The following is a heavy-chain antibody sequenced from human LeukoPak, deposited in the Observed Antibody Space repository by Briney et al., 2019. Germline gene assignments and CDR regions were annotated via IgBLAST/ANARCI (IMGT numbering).Heavy chain of an antibody. D-gene: IGHD2-2*02. Sequence: PSETLSLTCTVSGGSISSYYWSWIRQPPGKGLEWIGYIYYSGSTNYNPSLKSRVTISVDTSKNQFSLKLSSVTAADTAVYYCARRGAIVVPAAIRSDAFDIWGQGTMVTVSS. CDR2: IYYSGST. J-gene: IGHJ3*02. CDR3: ARRGAIVVPAAIRSDAFDI. V-gene: IGHV4-59*08. CDR1: GGSISSYY.